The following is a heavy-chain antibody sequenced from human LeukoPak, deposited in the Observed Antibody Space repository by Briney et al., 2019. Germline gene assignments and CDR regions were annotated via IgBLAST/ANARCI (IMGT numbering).Heavy chain of an antibody. CDR1: GGTFSSYA. Sequence: GASVKVSCKASGGTFSSYAISWVRQALGQGLEWMGGIIPIFGTANYAQKSQGRVTITADESTSTAYMELSSLRSEDTAVYYCARDVSRGWYYDYWGQGTLVTVSS. CDR3: ARDVSRGWYYDY. CDR2: IIPIFGTA. J-gene: IGHJ4*02. D-gene: IGHD6-19*01. V-gene: IGHV1-69*13.